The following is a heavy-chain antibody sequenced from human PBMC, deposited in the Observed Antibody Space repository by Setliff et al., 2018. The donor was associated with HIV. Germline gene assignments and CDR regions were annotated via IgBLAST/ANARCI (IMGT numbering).Heavy chain of an antibody. D-gene: IGHD3-22*01. Sequence: AASVKVSCKASGYTFTAYYLHWVRQAPGQGLEWMGWINPSSGGTKFPQKFQGRVTMTRDTSITTAYMELRGLTSDDTAVYYCATPFYYDINGYFRYGMDVWGQGTTVTVSS. V-gene: IGHV1-2*02. J-gene: IGHJ6*02. CDR1: GYTFTAYY. CDR2: INPSSGGT. CDR3: ATPFYYDINGYFRYGMDV.